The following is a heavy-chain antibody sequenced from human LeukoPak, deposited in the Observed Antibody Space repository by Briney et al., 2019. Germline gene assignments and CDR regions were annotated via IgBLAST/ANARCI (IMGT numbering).Heavy chain of an antibody. V-gene: IGHV3-43D*03. CDR2: ISWDGGST. J-gene: IGHJ3*02. D-gene: IGHD6-6*01. CDR1: GFTFSSYG. Sequence: GGSLRLSCAASGFTFSSYGMSWVRQAPGKGLEWVSLISWDGGSTYYADSVKGRFTTSRDNSKNSLYLQMNSLRAEDTALYYCALARPAFDIWGQGTMVTVSS. CDR3: ALARPAFDI.